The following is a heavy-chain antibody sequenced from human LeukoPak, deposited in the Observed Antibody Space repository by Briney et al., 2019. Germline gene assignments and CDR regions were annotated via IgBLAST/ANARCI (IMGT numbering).Heavy chain of an antibody. Sequence: GGSLRLSCAASGFTFSDYYMSWIRQAPGKGLEWVSYISSGGSTIKYADSVKGRFTVSRDNAKKSLYLQMNSLRAEDTAVYYCARESFAARWDWGQGTLVTVSS. CDR1: GFTFSDYY. J-gene: IGHJ4*02. CDR2: ISSGGSTI. CDR3: ARESFAARWD. V-gene: IGHV3-11*04. D-gene: IGHD6-6*01.